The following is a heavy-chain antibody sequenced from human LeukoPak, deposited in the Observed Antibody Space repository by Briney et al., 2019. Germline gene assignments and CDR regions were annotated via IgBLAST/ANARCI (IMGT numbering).Heavy chain of an antibody. V-gene: IGHV4-61*09. CDR3: ARYYDRNSYYSGD. CDR1: GGSISSDYYH. CDR2: IYTSGST. Sequence: SETLSLTCTVSGGSISSDYYHWTWIRQPAGRGLEWIGHIYTSGSTNYNPSLKSRVTISADTSKNHFSLKLSSVTAADTAVYYCARYYDRNSYYSGDWGQGTLVTVSS. J-gene: IGHJ4*02. D-gene: IGHD3-22*01.